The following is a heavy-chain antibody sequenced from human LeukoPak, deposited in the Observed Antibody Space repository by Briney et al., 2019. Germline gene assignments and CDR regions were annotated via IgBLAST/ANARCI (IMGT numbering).Heavy chain of an antibody. CDR3: VRDGAYYLKGTFDI. Sequence: GGSLRLSCAASGFTFSTYWMTWVRQAPGKGLEWVANIKQDGSEKYYVDSVEGRFTISRDNAKNSLFLQMNSLRAEDTAVYYCVRDGAYYLKGTFDIWGQGTMVTVSS. V-gene: IGHV3-7*01. CDR2: IKQDGSEK. D-gene: IGHD3-22*01. J-gene: IGHJ3*02. CDR1: GFTFSTYW.